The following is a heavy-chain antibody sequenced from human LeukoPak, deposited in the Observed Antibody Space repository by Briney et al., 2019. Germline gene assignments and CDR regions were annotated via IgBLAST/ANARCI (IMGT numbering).Heavy chain of an antibody. V-gene: IGHV1-69*13. CDR1: GGTFSSYA. CDR3: ARGPDIVVVPFDP. D-gene: IGHD2-2*01. CDR2: IIPIFGTA. J-gene: IGHJ5*02. Sequence: SVKVSCKASGGTFSSYAISWVRQAPGQGLEWMGGIIPIFGTANYAQKFQGRVTITADESTSTAYMELSSLRSEDTAVYYCARGPDIVVVPFDPWGQGTLVTVSS.